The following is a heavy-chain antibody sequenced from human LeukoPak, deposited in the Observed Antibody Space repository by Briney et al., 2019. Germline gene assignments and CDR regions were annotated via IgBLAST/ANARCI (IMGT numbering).Heavy chain of an antibody. D-gene: IGHD6-13*01. CDR3: ARAPRYRITAYYYYYMDV. CDR1: GGSISSYY. Sequence: SETLSLTCTVSGGSISSYYWSWIRQPAGKGLEWIGRTYTSGSTNYNPSLKSRVTMSVDTSKNQFSLKLSSVTAADTAVYYCARAPRYRITAYYYYYMDVWGKGTTVTVSS. CDR2: TYTSGST. J-gene: IGHJ6*03. V-gene: IGHV4-4*07.